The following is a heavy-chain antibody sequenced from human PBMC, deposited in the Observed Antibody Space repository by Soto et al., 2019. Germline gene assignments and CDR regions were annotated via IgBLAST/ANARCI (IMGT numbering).Heavy chain of an antibody. CDR2: TYYRSKWNN. D-gene: IGHD6-13*01. V-gene: IGHV6-1*01. Sequence: PSQTLSLTCAISGDSVSSNSAAWNWVRQSPSRGLEWLGRTYYRSKWNNDYAVSVKRRITINPDTSKNQFSLQLNSVTPEDTAVYYCAREGCDSSSWYFDYWGQGTLVTVSS. J-gene: IGHJ4*02. CDR1: GDSVSSNSAA. CDR3: AREGCDSSSWYFDY.